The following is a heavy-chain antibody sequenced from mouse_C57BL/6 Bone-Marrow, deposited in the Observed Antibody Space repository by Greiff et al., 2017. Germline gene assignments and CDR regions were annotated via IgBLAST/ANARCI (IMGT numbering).Heavy chain of an antibody. CDR3: AGSGPLGRSFDY. J-gene: IGHJ2*01. V-gene: IGHV1-55*01. CDR1: GYTFTSYW. CDR2: IYPTSGRT. D-gene: IGHD4-1*01. Sequence: VQLQQPGAELVKPGASVKMSCKASGYTFTSYWITWVKQRPGQGLEWVGDIYPTSGRTNYNEKFKSKAILTVDTSSNTAYMQLSSLTSEDSAVFYCAGSGPLGRSFDYGVQGTTLTVSS.